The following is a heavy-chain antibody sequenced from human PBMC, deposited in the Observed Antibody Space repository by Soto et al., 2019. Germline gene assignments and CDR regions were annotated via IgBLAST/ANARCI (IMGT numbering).Heavy chain of an antibody. CDR1: GGSISTSNW. Sequence: QVQLQESGPGLVKPSGTLSLTCTVSGGSISTSNWWSWVRQPPGKGLEWIAEMYQSGYTNYNPSLKSRVTISVDKSKNQFSLKLSSVTAADTAVYYCATSRSVPRDMYFGSWSSLDYWGQGTLV. CDR3: ATSRSVPRDMYFGSWSSLDY. D-gene: IGHD3-10*01. V-gene: IGHV4-4*02. J-gene: IGHJ4*02. CDR2: MYQSGYT.